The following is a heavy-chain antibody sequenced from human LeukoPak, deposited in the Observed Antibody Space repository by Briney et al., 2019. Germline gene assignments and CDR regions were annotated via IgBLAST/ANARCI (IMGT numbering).Heavy chain of an antibody. J-gene: IGHJ3*02. D-gene: IGHD3-22*01. V-gene: IGHV3-21*01. Sequence: GGSLRLSCAASGFTFSSYSMNWVRQAPGKGLEWVSSISSSSSYIYYADSVKGRFTISRDNAKNSLYLQMNSLRAEDTAVYYCARDWSDYYDSSGYYVGDAFDIWGQGTMVTVSS. CDR1: GFTFSSYS. CDR3: ARDWSDYYDSSGYYVGDAFDI. CDR2: ISSSSSYI.